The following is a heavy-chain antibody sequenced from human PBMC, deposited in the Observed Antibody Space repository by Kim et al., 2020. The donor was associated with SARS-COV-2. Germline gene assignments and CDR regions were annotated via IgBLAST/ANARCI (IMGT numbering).Heavy chain of an antibody. Sequence: GGSLRLSCAASGFTFSSCAMHWVRQAPGKGLEWVAVISYDGSNKNYADSVKGRFTISRDNSKNTLYLQMNSLRAEDTAVYYCAKLDRAAALDVGGQGTT. CDR3: AKLDRAAALDV. CDR1: GFTFSSCA. CDR2: ISYDGSNK. J-gene: IGHJ6*02. D-gene: IGHD6-13*01. V-gene: IGHV3-30-3*02.